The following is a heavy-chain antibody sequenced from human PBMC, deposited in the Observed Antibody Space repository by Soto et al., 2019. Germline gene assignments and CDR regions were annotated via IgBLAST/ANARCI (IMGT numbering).Heavy chain of an antibody. CDR2: IYSSGTT. Sequence: QLQLHESGPGLVKPSETLSLICTVSGGSLSSSTDYWGWIRQPPGKGLEWIGNIYSSGTTYYNPSLKSRVTMSVDTSVNHFSLRLSSVTAADTAVYFCAGSIYTNFGGWFDPWGQGTLVTVSS. V-gene: IGHV4-39*02. J-gene: IGHJ5*02. CDR3: AGSIYTNFGGWFDP. D-gene: IGHD4-4*01. CDR1: GGSLSSSTDY.